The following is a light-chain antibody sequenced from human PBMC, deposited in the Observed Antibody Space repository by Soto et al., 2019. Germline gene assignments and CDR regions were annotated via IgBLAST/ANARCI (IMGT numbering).Light chain of an antibody. CDR1: SSNIGRNF. Sequence: QSVLTQPPSASWTPGQRVSISCSGSSSNIGRNFVYWYQQLPGTAPKLIIFRDTQRPSVVPDRLSASKSGTPASLAIRGLRSDDEADYYCATWDDSASAYVFGIGTKVTVL. CDR2: RDT. J-gene: IGLJ1*01. CDR3: ATWDDSASAYV. V-gene: IGLV1-47*01.